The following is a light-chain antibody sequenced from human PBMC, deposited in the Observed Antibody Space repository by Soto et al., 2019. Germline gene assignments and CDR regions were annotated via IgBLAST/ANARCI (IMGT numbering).Light chain of an antibody. V-gene: IGKV1-39*01. CDR1: QRISSF. CDR2: SVS. Sequence: DIPMTQSPASLSASVGDRVTLTCRASQRISSFLNWYQQKPGKAPNFLIYSVSSLQSGVPSRFGGSRSVTDSTLTISTLQPKDFGTYYCQHSYNTPTTFGQGTRLEIK. CDR3: QHSYNTPTT. J-gene: IGKJ5*01.